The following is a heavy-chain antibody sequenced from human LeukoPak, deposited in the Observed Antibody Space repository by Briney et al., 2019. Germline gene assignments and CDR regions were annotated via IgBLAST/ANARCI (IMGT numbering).Heavy chain of an antibody. CDR1: GFTFSSYA. CDR3: AKVGLERHQFDY. D-gene: IGHD1-1*01. Sequence: GGSLRLSCAASGFTFSSYAMSWVRQAPGKGLEWVSVISGSGGSTYYADSVKGRFTISRDNSKNTLYLQMNSLRAEDTAVYYCAKVGLERHQFDYWGQGTLVTVSS. CDR2: ISGSGGST. J-gene: IGHJ4*02. V-gene: IGHV3-23*01.